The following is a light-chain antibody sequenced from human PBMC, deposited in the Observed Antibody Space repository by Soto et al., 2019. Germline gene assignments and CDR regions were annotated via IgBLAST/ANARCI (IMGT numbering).Light chain of an antibody. J-gene: IGLJ2*01. CDR2: GNS. CDR1: SSNIGAGYD. CDR3: QSYDSSLSVVV. Sequence: QSVLTQPPSVSGAPGQRVTISCTGSSSNIGAGYDVHWYQQLPGTAPKLLIYGNSNRPSGVPDRFSGSKSGTSASLAIPGLQAEDEAEYYCQSYDSSLSVVVFGGGTKLTVL. V-gene: IGLV1-40*01.